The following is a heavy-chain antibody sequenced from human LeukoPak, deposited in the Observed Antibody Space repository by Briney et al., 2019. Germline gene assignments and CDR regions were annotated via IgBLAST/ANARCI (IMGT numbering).Heavy chain of an antibody. CDR1: GYTFTSYY. CDR3: ARATNFYYYYGMDV. D-gene: IGHD1-26*01. V-gene: IGHV1-46*01. Sequence: GASVKVSCKTSGYTFTSYYIHWMRQAPGQGLEWMGIINPSSGATNYAQKFQGRVTMTRDTSTSTVYMELSSQRSEDTAVYYCARATNFYYYYGMDVWGQGTTVTVSS. CDR2: INPSSGAT. J-gene: IGHJ6*02.